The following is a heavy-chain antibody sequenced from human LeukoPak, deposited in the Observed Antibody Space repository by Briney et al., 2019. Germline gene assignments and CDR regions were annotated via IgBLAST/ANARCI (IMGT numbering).Heavy chain of an antibody. CDR3: ARSWVGSPPFYMDV. CDR1: GFSFITYG. J-gene: IGHJ6*03. V-gene: IGHV3-30*12. D-gene: IGHD1-26*01. CDR2: IRYDGSNR. Sequence: WGALRLSCAASGFSFITYGIHWVRQAPGKGLEWVAIIRYDGSNRFYADSVRGRFTISRDNSKNTVYLQMNSLRAEDTAVYYCARSWVGSPPFYMDVWGKGTTVTVSS.